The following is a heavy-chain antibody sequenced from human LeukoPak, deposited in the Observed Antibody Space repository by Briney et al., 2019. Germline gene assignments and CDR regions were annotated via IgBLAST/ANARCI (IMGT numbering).Heavy chain of an antibody. D-gene: IGHD3-22*01. Sequence: ASVKVSCQASGGTFSSYAISWVRQAPGQGLEWMGRIIPIFGTANYAQKFQGRVTNTTDESTSTAYMELTSLRSEDTTVYYCASHSSGYSDDYWGQGTLVTVSS. CDR3: ASHSSGYSDDY. J-gene: IGHJ4*02. V-gene: IGHV1-69*05. CDR1: GGTFSSYA. CDR2: IIPIFGTA.